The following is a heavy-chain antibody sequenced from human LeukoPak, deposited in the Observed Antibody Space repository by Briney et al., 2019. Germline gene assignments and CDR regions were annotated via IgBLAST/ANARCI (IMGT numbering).Heavy chain of an antibody. CDR1: GYTFTNYN. CDR3: APRAYCGGDCYPN. CDR2: MNPNSGNT. J-gene: IGHJ4*02. Sequence: ASVKVSCKASGYTFTNYNIIWVRQATGQGLEWMGWMNPNSGNTAYAQGFQGRVTMTRNISISTAYMELSSLRSEDTAIYYCAPRAYCGGDCYPNWGQGTQVTVSS. D-gene: IGHD2-21*02. V-gene: IGHV1-8*01.